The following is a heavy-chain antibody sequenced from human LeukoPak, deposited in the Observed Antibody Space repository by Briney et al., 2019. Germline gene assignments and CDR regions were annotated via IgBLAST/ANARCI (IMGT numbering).Heavy chain of an antibody. V-gene: IGHV3-30*18. Sequence: PGGSLRLSCAASGFTFSSYGMHWVRQAPGKGLEWVAVISYDGSNKYYADSVKGRFTISRDNSKNTLYLQMNSLRAEDTAVYYCAKEGATAGYFAEYFQHWGQGTLVTVSS. J-gene: IGHJ1*01. CDR2: ISYDGSNK. CDR1: GFTFSSYG. CDR3: AKEGATAGYFAEYFQH. D-gene: IGHD6-13*01.